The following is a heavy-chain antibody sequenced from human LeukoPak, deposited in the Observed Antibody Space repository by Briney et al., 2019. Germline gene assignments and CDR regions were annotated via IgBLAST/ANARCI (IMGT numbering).Heavy chain of an antibody. CDR1: GFTVSSNY. Sequence: GGSLRRSRAASGFTVSSNYMSWVRQAPGKGLEWVSSIYSGGSTYYADSVKGRFTISRDNSKITLYLQMNSLRAEDTAVYYRARAEGYWGQGTLVTVSS. V-gene: IGHV3-66*01. CDR3: ARAEGY. CDR2: IYSGGST. J-gene: IGHJ4*02.